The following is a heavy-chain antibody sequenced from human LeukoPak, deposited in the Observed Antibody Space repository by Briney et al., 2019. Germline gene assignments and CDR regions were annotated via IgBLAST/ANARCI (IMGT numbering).Heavy chain of an antibody. Sequence: SETLSLTCAVYGGSFSGYYWSWIRQPPGKGLEWIGSIYYSGSTYYNPSLKSRVTMSVDTSKNQFSLKLSSVTAADTAVYYCARGQLDIDYWGQGTLVTVSS. D-gene: IGHD5-12*01. CDR3: ARGQLDIDY. J-gene: IGHJ4*02. V-gene: IGHV4-34*01. CDR2: IYYSGST. CDR1: GGSFSGYY.